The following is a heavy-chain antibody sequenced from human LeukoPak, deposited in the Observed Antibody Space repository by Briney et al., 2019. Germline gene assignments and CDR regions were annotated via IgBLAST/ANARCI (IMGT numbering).Heavy chain of an antibody. CDR3: ASAGSYRSAFDY. J-gene: IGHJ4*02. CDR1: GYTFTSYA. V-gene: IGHV1-3*01. CDR2: INAGNGNT. Sequence: ASVKVSCKASGYTFTSYAMHWVRQAPGQRLEWMGWINAGNGNTKYSQKFQGRVTITRDISASTAYMELSSLRSEDTAVYYCASAGSYRSAFDYWGQGTLVTVSS. D-gene: IGHD1-26*01.